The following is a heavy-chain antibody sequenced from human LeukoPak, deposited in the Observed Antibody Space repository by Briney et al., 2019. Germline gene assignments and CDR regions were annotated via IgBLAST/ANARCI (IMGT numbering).Heavy chain of an antibody. V-gene: IGHV4-39*01. J-gene: IGHJ4*02. CDR3: ARHVRFLEWLSSYYFDY. CDR1: GGTISTSSYY. D-gene: IGHD3-3*01. CDR2: IYYSGTT. Sequence: SETLSLTCTVSGGTISTSSYYWGWIRQPPGKGLEWIGSIYYSGTTYYNPSLKSRVTISVDTSKSQFSLRLTSVTAADTAVYYCARHVRFLEWLSSYYFDYWGREPWSPSS.